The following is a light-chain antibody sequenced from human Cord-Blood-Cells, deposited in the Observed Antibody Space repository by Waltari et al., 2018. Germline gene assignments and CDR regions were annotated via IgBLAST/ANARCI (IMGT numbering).Light chain of an antibody. Sequence: DIQMTQPPSSLSASVGARVTITCQASQDISNYLNWYQQKPGKAPKLLIYDASNLETGVPSRFSGSGSGTDFTFTISSLQPEDIATYYCQQYDNLPSYTFGQGTKLEIK. J-gene: IGKJ2*01. CDR2: DAS. CDR1: QDISNY. V-gene: IGKV1-33*01. CDR3: QQYDNLPSYT.